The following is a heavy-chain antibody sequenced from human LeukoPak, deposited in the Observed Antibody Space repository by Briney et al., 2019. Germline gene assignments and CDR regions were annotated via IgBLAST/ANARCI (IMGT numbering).Heavy chain of an antibody. J-gene: IGHJ4*02. V-gene: IGHV4-34*01. D-gene: IGHD3-22*01. CDR2: INHSGST. CDR1: GGSFSGYY. Sequence: SETLSLTCAVYGGSFSGYYWSWIRQPPGKGLEWIGEINHSGSTNYNPSLKSRVTISVDKSKNQFSLKLSSVTAADTAVYYCARGAPYYYDSSGWKATYYFDYWGQGTLVTVSS. CDR3: ARGAPYYYDSSGWKATYYFDY.